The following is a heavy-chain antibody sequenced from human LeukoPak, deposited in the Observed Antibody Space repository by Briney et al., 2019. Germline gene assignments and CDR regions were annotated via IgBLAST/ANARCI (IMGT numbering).Heavy chain of an antibody. V-gene: IGHV3-NL1*01. CDR3: AKGDCSGGSCYGYFDY. CDR2: ITSDSRGI. J-gene: IGHJ4*02. CDR1: GFTYSHYG. D-gene: IGHD2-15*01. Sequence: PGGTLRLSCVASGFTYSHYGMNWVRQAPGKGLEWVSGITSDSRGIYYADSVEGRFTISRDNSKNTLYLQMNSLRAEDTAVYYCAKGDCSGGSCYGYFDYWGQGTLVTVSS.